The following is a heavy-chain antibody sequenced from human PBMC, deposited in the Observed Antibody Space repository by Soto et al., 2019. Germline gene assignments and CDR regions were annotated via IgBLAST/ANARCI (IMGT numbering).Heavy chain of an antibody. D-gene: IGHD6-6*01. CDR2: IYYSGST. J-gene: IGHJ5*02. CDR3: ARVALIAARRNANRFDP. CDR1: GGSISSGGYY. Sequence: SETLSLTCTVSGGSISSGGYYWSWIRQHPGKGLEWIGYIYYSGSTYYNPSLKSRVTISVDTSKNQFSLKLSSVTAADTAVYYCARVALIAARRNANRFDPWGQGTLVTVSS. V-gene: IGHV4-31*03.